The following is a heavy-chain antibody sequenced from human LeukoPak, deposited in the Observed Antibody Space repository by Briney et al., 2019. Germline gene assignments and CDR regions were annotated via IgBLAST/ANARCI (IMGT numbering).Heavy chain of an antibody. CDR2: IYYSGST. J-gene: IGHJ4*02. V-gene: IGHV4-39*07. D-gene: IGHD5-18*01. CDR1: GGSISSSSYY. CDR3: ARRGRRGYSYGYYGY. Sequence: SETLSLTCTVSGGSISSSSYYWGWIRQPPGKGLEWIGSIYYSGSTYYNPSLKSRVTISVDTSKNQFSLKLSSVTAADTAVYYCARRGRRGYSYGYYGYWGQGTLVTVSS.